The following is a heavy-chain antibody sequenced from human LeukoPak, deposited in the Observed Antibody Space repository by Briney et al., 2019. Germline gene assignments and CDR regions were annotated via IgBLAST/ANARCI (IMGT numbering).Heavy chain of an antibody. Sequence: SVKVSCKASGYTFTSYGISWVRQAPGQGLEWMGRIIPILGIANYAQKFQGRVTITADKSTSTAYMELSSLRSEDTAVYYCASASKDTAMVIDYYYYGMDVWGQGTTVTVSS. J-gene: IGHJ6*02. D-gene: IGHD5-18*01. CDR1: GYTFTSYG. V-gene: IGHV1-69*04. CDR3: ASASKDTAMVIDYYYYGMDV. CDR2: IIPILGIA.